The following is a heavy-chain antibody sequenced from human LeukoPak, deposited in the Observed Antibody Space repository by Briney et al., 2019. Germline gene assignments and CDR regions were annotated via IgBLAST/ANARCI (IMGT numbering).Heavy chain of an antibody. CDR1: EGTFSSYA. CDR3: ARSSLDYDFWSGYFQNWFDP. Sequence: SVKVSCKGSEGTFSSYASTWVRQAPGQGLEWMGGIIPIFGTANYAQKFQGRVTITADESTSTAYMELSSLRSEDTAVYYCARSSLDYDFWSGYFQNWFDPWGQGTLVTVSS. D-gene: IGHD3-3*01. CDR2: IIPIFGTA. V-gene: IGHV1-69*13. J-gene: IGHJ5*02.